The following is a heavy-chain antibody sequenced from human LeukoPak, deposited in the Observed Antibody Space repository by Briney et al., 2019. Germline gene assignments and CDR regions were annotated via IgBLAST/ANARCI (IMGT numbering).Heavy chain of an antibody. J-gene: IGHJ4*02. Sequence: RGSLRLSCAASGFSFSDCAMSWVRQAPGRGLEWVSSISGSAGSTYYADSMKGRFTISRDNPKNTLHLEMNSLRAEDTAIYYCARGSYSGSGSYFDFWGQGTLVTVSS. CDR2: ISGSAGST. D-gene: IGHD3-10*01. CDR1: GFSFSDCA. V-gene: IGHV3-23*01. CDR3: ARGSYSGSGSYFDF.